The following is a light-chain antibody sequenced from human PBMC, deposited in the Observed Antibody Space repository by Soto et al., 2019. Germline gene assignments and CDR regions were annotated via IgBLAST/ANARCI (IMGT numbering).Light chain of an antibody. CDR2: WAS. J-gene: IGKJ1*01. CDR1: QSVLYSSNNKNY. V-gene: IGKV4-1*01. CDR3: QQYYSTPWT. Sequence: DIVLTQSPDSLAVSLGERATINCKSSQSVLYSSNNKNYLAWYQQKPGQPPKLLIYWASTRESGVPDRFSGSGSGTDFSLPISRLQAADVAVYYCQQYYSTPWTFGQGTKVEIK.